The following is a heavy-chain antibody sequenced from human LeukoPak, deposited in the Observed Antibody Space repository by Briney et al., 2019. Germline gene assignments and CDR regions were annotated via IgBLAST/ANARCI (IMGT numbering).Heavy chain of an antibody. CDR3: ARAIAAWEYYFDY. J-gene: IGHJ4*02. D-gene: IGHD6-13*01. Sequence: GGSLRLSCAASGLTVSSNYMSWVRQAPGKGLEWVSVIYSGGSTYYADSVKGRFTISRDNSKNTLYLQMNSLRAEDTAVYYCARAIAAWEYYFDYWGQGTLVTVSS. V-gene: IGHV3-66*01. CDR2: IYSGGST. CDR1: GLTVSSNY.